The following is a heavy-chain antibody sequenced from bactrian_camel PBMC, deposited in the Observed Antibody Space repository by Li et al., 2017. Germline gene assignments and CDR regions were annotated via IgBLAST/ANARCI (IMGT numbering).Heavy chain of an antibody. D-gene: IGHD7*01. Sequence: VQLVESGGGSVQTGGSLRLSCAASGFRPNCMGWFRQAPGKALEWVACIVSGGGSTYYADSVKGRFTISRDNAKNIVYLQLNSLKSEDTAMYFCAGGNVLYEFTTWGQGTQVTVS. CDR1: GFRPNC. CDR3: AGGNVLYEFTT. J-gene: IGHJ4*01. V-gene: IGHV3S35*01. CDR2: IVSGGGST.